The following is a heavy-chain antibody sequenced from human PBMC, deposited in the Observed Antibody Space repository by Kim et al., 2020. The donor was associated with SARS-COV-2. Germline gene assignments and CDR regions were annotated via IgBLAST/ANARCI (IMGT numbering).Heavy chain of an antibody. CDR1: GGSFSGYY. V-gene: IGHV4-34*01. Sequence: SETLSLTCAVYGGSFSGYYWSWIRQPPGKGLEWIGEINHSGSTNYNPSLKSRVTISVDTSKNQFSLKLSSVTAADTAVYYCARDDSSSGIDYWGQGTLVT. D-gene: IGHD6-6*01. CDR3: ARDDSSSGIDY. J-gene: IGHJ4*02. CDR2: INHSGST.